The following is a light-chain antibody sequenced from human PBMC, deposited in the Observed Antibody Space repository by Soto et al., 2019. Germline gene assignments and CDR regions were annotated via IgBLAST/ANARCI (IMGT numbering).Light chain of an antibody. CDR3: TSWTTSTTMI. V-gene: IGLV2-14*03. CDR1: RSDIGAYNF. CDR2: DVS. J-gene: IGLJ2*01. Sequence: QSVLTQPASVSGSPGQSITITCTGTRSDIGAYNFVSWYQQHPGEVPKLMLYDVSIRPSGVSNRFSGCKSGNTASLTISGLQAEDEADYYCTSWTTSTTMIFGGGTKLTVL.